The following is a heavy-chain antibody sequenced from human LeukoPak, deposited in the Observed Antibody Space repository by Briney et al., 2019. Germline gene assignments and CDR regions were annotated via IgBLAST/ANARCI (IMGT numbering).Heavy chain of an antibody. Sequence: GGSLRLSCAGSGFIFSNYGMNWVRQAPGEGLKWIAGIGGTGLSIDYTASVKGRFTISRDNSRNTLYLQMNSLRSEDTAIYYCVKERMLWFGELSAFDVWGQGTVVTVSS. J-gene: IGHJ3*01. CDR3: VKERMLWFGELSAFDV. V-gene: IGHV3-23*01. D-gene: IGHD3-10*01. CDR1: GFIFSNYG. CDR2: IGGTGLSI.